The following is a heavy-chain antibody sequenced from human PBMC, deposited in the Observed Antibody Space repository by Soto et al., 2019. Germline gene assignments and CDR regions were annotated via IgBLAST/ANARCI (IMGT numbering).Heavy chain of an antibody. D-gene: IGHD5-12*01. Sequence: LKISCKESGHKFTDYWIAWVRQKPGQGLEWVGIIYPGDSDTRYGPSFEGLVTISADKSIGTAFLQWNSLRASDTAIYYCASQLRYTGYDYGYDYWGQGTLVTVSS. J-gene: IGHJ4*02. CDR2: IYPGDSDT. V-gene: IGHV5-51*01. CDR3: ASQLRYTGYDYGYDY. CDR1: GHKFTDYW.